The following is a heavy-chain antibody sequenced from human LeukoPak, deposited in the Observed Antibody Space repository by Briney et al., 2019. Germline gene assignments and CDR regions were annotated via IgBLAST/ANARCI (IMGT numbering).Heavy chain of an antibody. CDR3: AKDLYYDFWSSYGTDY. CDR1: GFTFSSYA. Sequence: QTGGSLRLSCAASGFTFSSYAMSWVRQAPGKGLEWVSAISGSGGSTYYADSVKGRFTISRDNSKNTLYLQMNSLRAEDTAVYYCAKDLYYDFWSSYGTDYWGQGTLVTVSS. V-gene: IGHV3-23*01. D-gene: IGHD3-3*01. J-gene: IGHJ4*02. CDR2: ISGSGGST.